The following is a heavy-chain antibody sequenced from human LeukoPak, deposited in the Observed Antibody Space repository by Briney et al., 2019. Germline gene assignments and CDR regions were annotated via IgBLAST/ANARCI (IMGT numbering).Heavy chain of an antibody. Sequence: PSETLSLTCAVYGGSFSGYYWSWIRQPPGKGLEWIGEINHSGSTNYNPSLKSRVTISVDTSKNQFSLKLSSVTAADTAVYYCARRPGKYYYGSGSSDYWGQGTLVTVSS. D-gene: IGHD3-10*01. V-gene: IGHV4-34*01. J-gene: IGHJ4*02. CDR3: ARRPGKYYYGSGSSDY. CDR2: INHSGST. CDR1: GGSFSGYY.